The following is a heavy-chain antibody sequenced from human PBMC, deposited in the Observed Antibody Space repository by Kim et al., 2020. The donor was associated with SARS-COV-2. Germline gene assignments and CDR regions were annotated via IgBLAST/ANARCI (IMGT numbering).Heavy chain of an antibody. D-gene: IGHD5-18*01. V-gene: IGHV3-21*01. CDR1: GFTFSSYS. Sequence: GGSLRLSCAASGFTFSSYSMNWVRQAPGKGLEWVSSISSSSSYIYYADSVKGRFTISRDNAKNSLYLQMNSLRAEDTAVYYCARDRGIQLWFIYYYMDVWGKGTTVTVSS. J-gene: IGHJ6*03. CDR2: ISSSSSYI. CDR3: ARDRGIQLWFIYYYMDV.